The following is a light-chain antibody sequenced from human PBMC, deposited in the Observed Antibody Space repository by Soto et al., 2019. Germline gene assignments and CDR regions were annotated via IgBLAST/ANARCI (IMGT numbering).Light chain of an antibody. CDR2: ATS. V-gene: IGKV1-39*01. CDR1: QSISDY. Sequence: DIQMTQSPSSLSASVGDRVIITCRSSQSISDYLNWYQQKPGKAPKHLICATSTLQSGVPSRFSGSGSGTNFTLTISTLQPEDFATYYCQQSYNIPYLTFGGGTKVDIK. J-gene: IGKJ4*01. CDR3: QQSYNIPYLT.